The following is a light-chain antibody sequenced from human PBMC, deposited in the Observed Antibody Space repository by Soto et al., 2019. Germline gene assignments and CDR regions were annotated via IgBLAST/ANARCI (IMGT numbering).Light chain of an antibody. V-gene: IGKV3-20*01. Sequence: EIVLTQSPGTLSLSPGERATLSCRASQTVNSDYLTWYQQKPGQAPRLLIYAASSGATGIPDRFSGSGSETEFTITINRLEPEDFAVYSCQYYGNSRITFGQGTRLEIK. J-gene: IGKJ5*01. CDR1: QTVNSDY. CDR3: QYYGNSRIT. CDR2: AAS.